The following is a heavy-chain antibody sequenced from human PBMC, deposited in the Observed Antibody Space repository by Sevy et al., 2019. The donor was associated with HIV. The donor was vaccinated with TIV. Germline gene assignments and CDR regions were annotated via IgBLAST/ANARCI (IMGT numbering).Heavy chain of an antibody. V-gene: IGHV1-24*01. CDR1: RYTLTKLS. CDR2: FDPQDGET. CDR3: ATVGLRYYSGASSYQGDWFDP. D-gene: IGHD2-15*01. J-gene: IGHJ5*02. Sequence: ASVKVSCKVSRYTLTKLSIHWVRQAPGKGLEWMGDFDPQDGETIYAERFQGRLTMTVDTSTDTAYMELSSLTSEDTAVYYCATVGLRYYSGASSYQGDWFDPWGQGTLVTVSS.